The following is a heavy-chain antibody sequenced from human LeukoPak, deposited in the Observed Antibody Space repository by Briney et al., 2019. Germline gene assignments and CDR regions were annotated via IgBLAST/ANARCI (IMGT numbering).Heavy chain of an antibody. J-gene: IGHJ6*02. D-gene: IGHD4-17*01. V-gene: IGHV4-59*01. CDR2: IYYSGST. CDR3: ARGPPGDYYYGMDV. CDR1: GGSISSYY. Sequence: SETLSLTCTVSGGSISSYYWSWTRQPPGKGLEWIGYIYYSGSTNYNPSLKSRVTISVDTSKNQFSLKLSSVTAADTAVYYCARGPPGDYYYGMDVWGQGTTVTVSS.